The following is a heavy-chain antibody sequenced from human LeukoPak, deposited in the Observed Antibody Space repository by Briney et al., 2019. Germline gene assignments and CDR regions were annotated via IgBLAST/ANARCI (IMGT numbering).Heavy chain of an antibody. CDR1: GGSISSGGYY. D-gene: IGHD3-22*01. Sequence: SQTLSLTCTVSGGSISSGGYYWSWIRQHPGKGLEWIGYIYYSGSTNYNPSLKSRVTISVDTSKNQFSLKLSSVTAADTAVYYCARGPGYYYDSSGYYYYYYGMDVWGQGTTVTVSS. CDR3: ARGPGYYYDSSGYYYYYYGMDV. CDR2: IYYSGST. J-gene: IGHJ6*02. V-gene: IGHV4-31*03.